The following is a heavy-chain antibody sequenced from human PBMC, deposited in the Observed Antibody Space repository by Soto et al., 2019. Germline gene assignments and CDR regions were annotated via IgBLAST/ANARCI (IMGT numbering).Heavy chain of an antibody. CDR2: IYFSGST. D-gene: IGHD3-16*01. CDR3: ARVPIDTYMIYCSDP. V-gene: IGHV4-61*08. J-gene: IGHJ5*02. Sequence: ETLSHTWTVADGTVRGGGYYWTRIKQPPGKGLEWVGHIYFSGSTNYNPSLKSRVTISLDASKNQFSLKLTSVTAADTAVYYFARVPIDTYMIYCSDPCGQGTLV. CDR1: DGTVRGGGYY.